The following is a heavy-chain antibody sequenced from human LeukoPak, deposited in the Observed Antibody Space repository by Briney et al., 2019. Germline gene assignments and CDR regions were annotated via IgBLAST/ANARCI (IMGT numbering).Heavy chain of an antibody. CDR2: ISYDGSNK. CDR3: ARGPSGYHNT. D-gene: IGHD5-12*01. Sequence: GGSLRLSCAASGFTFSSYAIHWVRQAPGKGLEWVAVISYDGSNKYYADSVKGRFTISRDNSKNTLYLQMNSLRAEDTAVYYCARGPSGYHNTGGQGTLVTVSS. V-gene: IGHV3-30*14. CDR1: GFTFSSYA. J-gene: IGHJ4*02.